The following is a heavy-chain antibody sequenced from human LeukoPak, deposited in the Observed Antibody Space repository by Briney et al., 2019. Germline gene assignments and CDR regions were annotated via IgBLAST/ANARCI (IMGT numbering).Heavy chain of an antibody. CDR1: GFTFDDYA. J-gene: IGHJ3*02. V-gene: IGHV3-9*03. Sequence: GRSLRLSCAASGFTFDDYAMHWVRHAPGKGLEWVSGISWNSGSIGCADSVKGRFTISRDNAKNSLYLQMNSLRAEDMALYYCAKDNSLDGFGAFDIWGQGTMVTVSS. CDR2: ISWNSGSI. D-gene: IGHD3-10*01. CDR3: AKDNSLDGFGAFDI.